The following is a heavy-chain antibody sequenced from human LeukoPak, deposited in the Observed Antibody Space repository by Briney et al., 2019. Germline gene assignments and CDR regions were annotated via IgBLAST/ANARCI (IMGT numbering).Heavy chain of an antibody. CDR2: ISSSSSYI. CDR1: GFTFSSYS. CDR3: ARERGTMVRGVIPDY. J-gene: IGHJ4*02. D-gene: IGHD3-10*01. V-gene: IGHV3-21*01. Sequence: GGALRLSCAASGFTFSSYSMNWVRQAPGKGLEGVSSISSSSSYIYYADSVKGRFTISRDNAKNSLYLQMTSLRAEDTAVYYCARERGTMVRGVIPDYWGRGTLVTVSS.